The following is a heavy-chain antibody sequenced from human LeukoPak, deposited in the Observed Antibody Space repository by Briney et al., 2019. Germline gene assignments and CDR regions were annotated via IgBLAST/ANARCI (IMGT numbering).Heavy chain of an antibody. V-gene: IGHV3-23*01. Sequence: PGGSLRLSCAASGFTFSSYAMSWVRQAPGKGLEWVAAISGSGGSTYYADYVKGRFTISRDNSKNTLYLQMNSLRAEDTAVYYCAKNGPRGDYWGLPTFLDYWGQGTLVTVSS. D-gene: IGHD2-21*02. CDR2: ISGSGGST. CDR1: GFTFSSYA. J-gene: IGHJ4*02. CDR3: AKNGPRGDYWGLPTFLDY.